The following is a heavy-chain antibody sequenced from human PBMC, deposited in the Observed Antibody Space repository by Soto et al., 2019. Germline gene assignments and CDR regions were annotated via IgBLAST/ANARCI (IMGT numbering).Heavy chain of an antibody. J-gene: IGHJ4*02. CDR2: ISGSGGST. D-gene: IGHD3-22*01. Sequence: ELQLLESGGGLEQPGGSLRLSCAASGFTFSTYAMSWVRQAPGKGLERVSGISGSGGSTFYADSVKGRFTISRDNSKNTLYLQMNSLRAEDTAVYFCARDALQHSYDRSAYVTSRSYYFDYWGQGTLVTVSS. CDR3: ARDALQHSYDRSAYVTSRSYYFDY. CDR1: GFTFSTYA. V-gene: IGHV3-23*01.